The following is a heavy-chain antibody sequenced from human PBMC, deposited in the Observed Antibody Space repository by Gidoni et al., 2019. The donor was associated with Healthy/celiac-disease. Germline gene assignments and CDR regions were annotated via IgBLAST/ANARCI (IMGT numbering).Heavy chain of an antibody. J-gene: IGHJ4*02. D-gene: IGHD5-18*01. CDR3: AKGLQYSYGSYYFDY. CDR1: GFTFDAYA. CDR2: ISWDGGST. Sequence: EVQLVESGGVVVQPAGSLSLSFAASGFTFDAYAMHWVRQAPRKGLEWVSLISWDGGSTYYADSVKGRFTISRDNSKNSLYLQMNSLRAEDTALYYCAKGLQYSYGSYYFDYWGQGTLVTVSS. V-gene: IGHV3-43D*03.